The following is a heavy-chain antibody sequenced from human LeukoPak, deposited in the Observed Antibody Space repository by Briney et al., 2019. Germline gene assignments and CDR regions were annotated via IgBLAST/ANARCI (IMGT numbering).Heavy chain of an antibody. D-gene: IGHD6-6*01. CDR3: ARDRGTSCPHLYYYLDV. J-gene: IGHJ6*03. CDR2: ISDSSSYI. Sequence: PGGSLRLSCAASGFTFSDYTMNWVRQAPGKGLEWVSSISDSSSYIYYADSVKGRFTISRDNARNSLYLQMNSLRAEDTAVYYCARDRGTSCPHLYYYLDVWGKGTTVTVSS. CDR1: GFTFSDYT. V-gene: IGHV3-21*01.